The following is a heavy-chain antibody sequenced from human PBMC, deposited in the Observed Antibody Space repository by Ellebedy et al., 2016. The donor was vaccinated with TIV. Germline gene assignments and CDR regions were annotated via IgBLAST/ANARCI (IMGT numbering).Heavy chain of an antibody. Sequence: GGSLRLSCAASGFSFSAFAMHWVRQAPGKGLEWLSVISADGSSTYHADSVKGRFTITRDNSKNTLYLQMSRLGTEDTAVYFCAKGSSSGFNYDRVGFEYWGQGTLVTVSS. J-gene: IGHJ4*02. CDR3: AKGSSSGFNYDRVGFEY. D-gene: IGHD3-22*01. CDR2: ISADGSST. CDR1: GFSFSAFA. V-gene: IGHV3-23*01.